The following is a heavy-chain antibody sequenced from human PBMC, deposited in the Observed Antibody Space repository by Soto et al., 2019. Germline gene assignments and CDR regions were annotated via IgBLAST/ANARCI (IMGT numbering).Heavy chain of an antibody. V-gene: IGHV2-5*02. J-gene: IGHJ4*02. CDR3: ARILNGTGGHFDY. CDR1: VFSLITSGVG. CDR2: IFCDDDK. Sequence: SGPTLVNPTQTLTLTCIFSVFSLITSGVGVRWIRQPPERPPDCLALIFCDDDKRYSPSRKTRLTITKYTSKNQVVMTLTTMDHVDTDTCSCARILNGTGGHFDYWGQGTLVTVSS. D-gene: IGHD2-8*02.